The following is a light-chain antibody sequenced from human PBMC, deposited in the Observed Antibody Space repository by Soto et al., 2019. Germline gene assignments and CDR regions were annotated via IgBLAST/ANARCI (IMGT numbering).Light chain of an antibody. Sequence: DLPMTQSPSSVSATVGDRVTITCRASESINNWLAWYPLKPGKAHKLLIYDASTLKSGVPSRFSGSGSGTEFNLTISSVQPGDYATYYCQQYNFYWTFGQGTKVEIK. CDR3: QQYNFYWT. CDR1: ESINNW. J-gene: IGKJ1*01. V-gene: IGKV1-5*03. CDR2: DAS.